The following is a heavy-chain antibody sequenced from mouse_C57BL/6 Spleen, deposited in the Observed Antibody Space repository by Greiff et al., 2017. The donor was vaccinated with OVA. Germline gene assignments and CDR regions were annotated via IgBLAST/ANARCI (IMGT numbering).Heavy chain of an antibody. Sequence: VKLQQPGAELVMPGASVKLSCKASGYTFTSYWMHWVKQRPGQGLEWIGEIDPSDSYTNYNQKFKGKSTLTVDKSSSTAYMQLSSLTSEDSAVYYCARRLRSYAMDYWGQGTSVTVSS. CDR3: ARRLRSYAMDY. D-gene: IGHD3-2*02. CDR1: GYTFTSYW. V-gene: IGHV1-69*01. J-gene: IGHJ4*01. CDR2: IDPSDSYT.